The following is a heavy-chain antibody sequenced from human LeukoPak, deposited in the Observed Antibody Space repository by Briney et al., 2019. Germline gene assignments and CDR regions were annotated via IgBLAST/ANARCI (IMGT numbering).Heavy chain of an antibody. V-gene: IGHV3-7*01. Sequence: GGSLRLSCAASGFTFSSYWMSWVRQAPGKGLEWVANIKQDGSEKYYVDSVKGRFTISRDNAKNSLYLQMNSLRAEDTAVYYCARGYYDTLTGYKNDYWGQGTLVTVSS. CDR2: IKQDGSEK. CDR3: ARGYYDTLTGYKNDY. CDR1: GFTFSSYW. D-gene: IGHD3-9*01. J-gene: IGHJ4*02.